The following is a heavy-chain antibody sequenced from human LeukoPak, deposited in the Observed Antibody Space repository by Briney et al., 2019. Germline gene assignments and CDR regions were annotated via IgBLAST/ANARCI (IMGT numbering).Heavy chain of an antibody. D-gene: IGHD6-19*01. CDR3: ARGGVYSSGWYAFFDY. V-gene: IGHV3-30*04. Sequence: PGGSLRLSCAASGFTFSTYSMHWVRQAPGKGLEWVAVISYEGSNKYYADSVKGRFTIFRDNSKNTLNLQMNSLRADDTAVYYCARGGVYSSGWYAFFDYWGQGTLVTVSS. J-gene: IGHJ4*02. CDR1: GFTFSTYS. CDR2: ISYEGSNK.